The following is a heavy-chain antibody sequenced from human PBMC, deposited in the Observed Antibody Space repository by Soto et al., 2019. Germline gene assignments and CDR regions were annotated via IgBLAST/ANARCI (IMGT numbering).Heavy chain of an antibody. Sequence: GGSLRLSCAASGFTVSSNYMSWVRQAPGKGLEWVSVIYSGGRRYYADSVKGRFTISRDNSKNTLYLQMNSLRAEDTAVYYCARDLRYCSGGSCYTDYWGQGTLVTVSS. CDR2: IYSGGRR. D-gene: IGHD2-15*01. CDR1: GFTVSSNY. V-gene: IGHV3-53*01. J-gene: IGHJ4*02. CDR3: ARDLRYCSGGSCYTDY.